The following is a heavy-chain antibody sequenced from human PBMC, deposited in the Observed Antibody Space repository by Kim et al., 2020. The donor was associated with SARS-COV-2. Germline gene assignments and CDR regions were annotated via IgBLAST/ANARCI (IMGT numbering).Heavy chain of an antibody. J-gene: IGHJ4*02. CDR3: ARGLVATIWGFDY. Sequence: YAPKLQGRVTMTTDTSTSTAYMELRSLRSDDTAVYYCARGLVATIWGFDYWGQGTLVTVSS. V-gene: IGHV1-18*01. D-gene: IGHD5-12*01.